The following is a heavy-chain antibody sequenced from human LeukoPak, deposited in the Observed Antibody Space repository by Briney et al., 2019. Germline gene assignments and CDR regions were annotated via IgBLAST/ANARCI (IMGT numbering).Heavy chain of an antibody. CDR2: INHSGST. CDR3: ARRPRFGELSRQTNWFDP. D-gene: IGHD3-10*01. CDR1: GGSISSSSYY. V-gene: IGHV4-39*07. J-gene: IGHJ5*02. Sequence: SETLSLTCTVSGGSISSSSYYWSWIRQPPGKGLEWIGEINHSGSTNYNPSLKSRVTISVDTSKNQFSLKLSSVTAADTAVYYCARRPRFGELSRQTNWFDPWGQGTLVTVSS.